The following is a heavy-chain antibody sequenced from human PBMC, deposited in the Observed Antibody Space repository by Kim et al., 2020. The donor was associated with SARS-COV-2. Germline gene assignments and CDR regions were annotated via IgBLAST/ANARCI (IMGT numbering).Heavy chain of an antibody. CDR2: ISAYNGNT. Sequence: ASVKVSCKASGYTFTSYGISWVRQAPGQGLEWMGWISAYNGNTNYAQKLQGRVTMTTDTSTSTAYMELRRLRSDDTAVYYCARGAKYYDFWSGPTDNWFDPWPGNPGHRLL. CDR1: GYTFTSYG. D-gene: IGHD3-3*01. J-gene: IGHJ5*02. V-gene: IGHV1-18*01. CDR3: ARGAKYYDFWSGPTDNWFDP.